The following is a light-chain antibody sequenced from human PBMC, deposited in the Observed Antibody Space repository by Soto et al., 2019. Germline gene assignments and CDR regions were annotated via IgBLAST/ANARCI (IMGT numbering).Light chain of an antibody. CDR3: QHRSNWWT. CDR2: DAY. CDR1: QSVSSY. V-gene: IGKV3-11*01. Sequence: EIVLTQSPATLSLSPGERATLSCRASQSVSSYLAWYQQKPGQAPRLLIYDAYNRATGIPARFSGSGSGTDFTLTISSLEPEDFAVYYCQHRSNWWTFGQGTKVEIK. J-gene: IGKJ1*01.